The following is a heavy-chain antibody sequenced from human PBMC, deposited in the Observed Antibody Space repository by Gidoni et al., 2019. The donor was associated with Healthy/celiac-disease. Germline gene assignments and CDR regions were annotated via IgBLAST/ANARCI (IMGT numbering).Heavy chain of an antibody. CDR2: ISSSSSYI. J-gene: IGHJ3*02. D-gene: IGHD3-10*01. CDR1: GFPFSSYS. CDR3: ARDGYYGSGSYYEDAFDI. V-gene: IGHV3-21*01. Sequence: EVQLVESGGGRVKPGGSLRLSCAASGFPFSSYSMNWVRQAPGKGLEWVSSISSSSSYIYYADSVKGRFTISRDNAKNSLYLQMNSLRAEDTAVYYCARDGYYGSGSYYEDAFDIWGQGTMVTVSS.